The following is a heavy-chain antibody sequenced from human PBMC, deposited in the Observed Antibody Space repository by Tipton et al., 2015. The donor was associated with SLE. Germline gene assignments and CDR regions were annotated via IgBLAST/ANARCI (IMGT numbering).Heavy chain of an antibody. CDR3: AKDRMITFGGVIVEGFDY. Sequence: GSLRLSCAASGFTVSRNYMNWVRQAPGKGLEWVSVISGSGGSTYYADSVKGRFTISRDNSKNTLYLQMNSLRAEDTAVYYCAKDRMITFGGVIVEGFDYWGQGTLVTVSS. CDR1: GFTVSRNY. J-gene: IGHJ4*02. CDR2: ISGSGGST. V-gene: IGHV3-23*01. D-gene: IGHD3-16*02.